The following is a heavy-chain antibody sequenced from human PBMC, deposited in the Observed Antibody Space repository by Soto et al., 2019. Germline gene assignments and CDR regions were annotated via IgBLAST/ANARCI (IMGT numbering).Heavy chain of an antibody. D-gene: IGHD3-22*01. CDR1: GYTFTSYD. CDR2: MNPNSGNT. CDR3: AREKSSGYYYDY. V-gene: IGHV1-8*01. Sequence: QVQLVQSGGEVKKPGASVKVSCKASGYTFTSYDINWVRQATGQGLEWMGWMNPNSGNTAYAQKFQGRVTMTRNTSISTAYLELSSLRSEDTAVYYCAREKSSGYYYDYWGQGTLVTVSS. J-gene: IGHJ4*02.